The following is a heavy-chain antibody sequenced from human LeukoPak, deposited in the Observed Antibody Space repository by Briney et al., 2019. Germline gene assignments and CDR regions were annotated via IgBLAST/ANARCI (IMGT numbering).Heavy chain of an antibody. D-gene: IGHD6-13*01. Sequence: GGSLRLSCAESGFTFRNYGMHWVRQAPGKGLEWVASIRTDGGEKYHADSVQGRFSISRDISKNTLYLQMDSLRAEDTALYYCARIGYSTSWANFDYWGQGTLVTVSS. J-gene: IGHJ4*02. CDR1: GFTFRNYG. V-gene: IGHV3-30*02. CDR3: ARIGYSTSWANFDY. CDR2: IRTDGGEK.